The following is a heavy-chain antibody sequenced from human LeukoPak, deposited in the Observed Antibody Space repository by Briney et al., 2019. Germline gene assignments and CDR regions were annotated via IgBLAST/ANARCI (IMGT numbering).Heavy chain of an antibody. CDR3: ARATRRAAAGYNDAFDI. Sequence: ASVKVSCKASGYTFTSYYMHWVRQAPGQGLEWMGIINPSGGSTSYAQKFQGRVTMTRDTSMSTVYMELSRLRSEDTAVYYCARATRRAAAGYNDAFDIWGQGTMVTVSS. V-gene: IGHV1-46*01. CDR1: GYTFTSYY. CDR2: INPSGGST. J-gene: IGHJ3*02. D-gene: IGHD6-13*01.